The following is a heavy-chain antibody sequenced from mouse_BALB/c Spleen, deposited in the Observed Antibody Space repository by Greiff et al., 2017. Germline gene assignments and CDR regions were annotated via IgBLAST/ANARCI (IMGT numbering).Heavy chain of an antibody. V-gene: IGHV1S22*01. J-gene: IGHJ3*01. Sequence: LKQPGSELVRPGASVKLSCKASGYTFTSYWMHWVKQRPGQGLEWIGNIYPGSGSTNYDEKFKSKATLTVDTSSSTAYMQLSSLTSEDSAVYYCTREIYYDYAFAYWGQGTLVTVSA. CDR2: IYPGSGST. CDR1: GYTFTSYW. D-gene: IGHD2-4*01. CDR3: TREIYYDYAFAY.